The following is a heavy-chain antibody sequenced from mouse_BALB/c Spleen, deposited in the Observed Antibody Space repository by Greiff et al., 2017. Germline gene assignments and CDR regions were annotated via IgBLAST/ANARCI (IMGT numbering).Heavy chain of an antibody. CDR1: GDSITSGY. V-gene: IGHV3-8*02. Sequence: VQLKESGPSLVKPSQTLSLTCSVTGDSITSGYWNWIRKFPGNKLEYMGYISYSGSTYYNPSLKSRISITRDTSKNQYYLQLNSVTTEDTATYYCARHYYGSSYYAMDYWGQGTSVTVSS. J-gene: IGHJ4*01. D-gene: IGHD1-1*01. CDR3: ARHYYGSSYYAMDY. CDR2: ISYSGST.